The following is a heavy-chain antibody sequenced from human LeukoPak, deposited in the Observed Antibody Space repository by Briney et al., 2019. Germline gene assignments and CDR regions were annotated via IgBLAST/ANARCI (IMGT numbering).Heavy chain of an antibody. V-gene: IGHV1-24*01. CDR1: GYTLTELS. Sequence: GASVKVSCKVSGYTLTELSMHWVRQAPGKGLEWMGGFDPEDGETIYAQKFQGRVAMTRDTSISTAYMELSRLRSDDTAVYYCARGARAPPVFSDDAFDIWGQGTMVTVSS. CDR2: FDPEDGET. CDR3: ARGARAPPVFSDDAFDI. J-gene: IGHJ3*02. D-gene: IGHD3-10*02.